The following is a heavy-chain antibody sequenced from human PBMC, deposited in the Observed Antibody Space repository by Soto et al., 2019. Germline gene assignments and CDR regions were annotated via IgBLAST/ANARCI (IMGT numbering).Heavy chain of an antibody. CDR2: IYPGDSDT. J-gene: IGHJ4*02. Sequence: EVQLVQSGAEVKKPGESLKISCRGSGYRFTNFWIGWVRQIPGKGLEWMGVIYPGDSDTRYSPSFQGQVTISADKSFHTAYLQWNSLKASDSAIYYCARPPYNWDEYFDSWGQGTLVSVSS. CDR1: GYRFTNFW. V-gene: IGHV5-51*01. D-gene: IGHD1-1*01. CDR3: ARPPYNWDEYFDS.